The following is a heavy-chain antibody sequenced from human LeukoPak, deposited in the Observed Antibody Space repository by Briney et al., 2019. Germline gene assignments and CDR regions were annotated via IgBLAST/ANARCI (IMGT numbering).Heavy chain of an antibody. CDR1: GFAFSDYY. CDR3: ARSRRVITFGGVIDPAVFDY. V-gene: IGHV3-11*03. CDR2: ISSSRSYT. D-gene: IGHD3-16*02. J-gene: IGHJ4*02. Sequence: KPGGSLRLSCAASGFAFSDYYMSWIRQAPGKGLEWVSYISSSRSYTNYADSVKGRFTISRDNAKNSLYLQMNSLRAEDTAVYYCARSRRVITFGGVIDPAVFDYWGQGTLVTVSS.